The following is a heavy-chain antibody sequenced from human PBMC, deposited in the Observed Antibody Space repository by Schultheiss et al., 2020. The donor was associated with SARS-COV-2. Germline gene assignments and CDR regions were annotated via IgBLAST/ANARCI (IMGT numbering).Heavy chain of an antibody. D-gene: IGHD3-10*01. V-gene: IGHV3-74*01. CDR3: AGSPMVRGVLGY. CDR1: GSALMTYD. CDR2: MNEDGSTT. Sequence: GESLKISCTASGSALMTYDMHWVRQAPGKGPVWVARMNEDGSTTTYADSVRGRFTISRDNSKNTLYLQMNSLRAEDTAVYYCAGSPMVRGVLGYWGQGTLVTVSS. J-gene: IGHJ4*02.